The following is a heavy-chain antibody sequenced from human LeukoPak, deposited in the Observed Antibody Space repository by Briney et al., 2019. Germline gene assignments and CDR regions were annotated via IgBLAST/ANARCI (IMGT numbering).Heavy chain of an antibody. V-gene: IGHV3-23*01. CDR1: GFTFSSYA. D-gene: IGHD3-22*01. J-gene: IGHJ1*01. Sequence: GGPLRLSCAASGFTFSSYAMSWVRQAPGKGLEWVSAISGSGGSTYYADSVKGRFTISRDNSKNTLYLQMNSLRAEDTAVYYCATHDSSGYYLEYFQHWGQGTLVTVSS. CDR3: ATHDSSGYYLEYFQH. CDR2: ISGSGGST.